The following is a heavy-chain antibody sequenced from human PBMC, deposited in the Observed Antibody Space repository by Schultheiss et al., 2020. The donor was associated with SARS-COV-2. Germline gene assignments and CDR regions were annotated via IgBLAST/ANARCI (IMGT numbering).Heavy chain of an antibody. J-gene: IGHJ4*02. V-gene: IGHV4-34*01. CDR1: GGSFSGYY. CDR2: INHSGST. CDR3: AKGPNSYGDYVLDY. Sequence: SQTLSLTCAVYGGSFSGYYWSWIRQPPGKGLEWIGEINHSGSTNYNPSLKSRVTISVDTSKNQFSLKLSSVTAADTAVYYCAKGPNSYGDYVLDYWGQGTLVTVSS. D-gene: IGHD4-17*01.